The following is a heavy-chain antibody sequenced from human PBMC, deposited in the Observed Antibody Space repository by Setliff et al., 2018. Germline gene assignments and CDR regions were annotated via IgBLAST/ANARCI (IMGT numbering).Heavy chain of an antibody. D-gene: IGHD2-2*01. V-gene: IGHV1-18*04. CDR3: SRLVRFCIRTSCQRLSGGEF. Sequence: ASVKVSCKTSGYTFSDYGITWVRQAPGQGLEWMGWISVHTGNTFYSPKFHGRVTLTTDTSTSTAYMELRSLGSDDTAVYYCSRLVRFCIRTSCQRLSGGEFWGQGTLVTVSS. J-gene: IGHJ4*02. CDR1: GYTFSDYG. CDR2: ISVHTGNT.